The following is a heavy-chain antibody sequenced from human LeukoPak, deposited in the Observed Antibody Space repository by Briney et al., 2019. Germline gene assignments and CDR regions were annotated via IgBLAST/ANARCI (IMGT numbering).Heavy chain of an antibody. Sequence: PGGSLRLSCAASEFIFGAYWMTWVRQAPGKGLEWVANIKQDGGEKNYMDSVKGRFTISRDSAKKSLFLQMNSLTAEDTALYYCVRSLERFGTRDYWGQGTLVTVSS. D-gene: IGHD3-3*01. CDR3: VRSLERFGTRDY. CDR1: EFIFGAYW. J-gene: IGHJ4*02. CDR2: IKQDGGEK. V-gene: IGHV3-7*01.